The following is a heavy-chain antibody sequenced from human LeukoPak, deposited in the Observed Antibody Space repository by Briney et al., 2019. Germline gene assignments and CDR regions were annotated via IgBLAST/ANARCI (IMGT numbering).Heavy chain of an antibody. CDR3: AREGGWYQLLYWFDP. CDR2: INPNSGGT. CDR1: GYTFTAYY. V-gene: IGHV1-2*02. J-gene: IGHJ5*02. Sequence: GASVKVSCKCSGYTFTAYYMHLVRQAPGQGLGGMGFINPNSGGTDYAQKFQDRVTITRDTSISTVYMELSRLRYDEKAVYYCAREGGWYQLLYWFDPWGQGTLVTLS. D-gene: IGHD2-2*01.